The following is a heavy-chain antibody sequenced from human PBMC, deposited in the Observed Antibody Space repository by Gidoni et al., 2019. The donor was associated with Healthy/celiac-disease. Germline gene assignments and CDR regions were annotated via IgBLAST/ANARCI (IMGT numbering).Heavy chain of an antibody. J-gene: IGHJ4*02. CDR1: GFTFSSYS. V-gene: IGHV3-21*01. D-gene: IGHD6-25*01. CDR2: ISSSSSYI. CDR3: ARAKAAYFDY. Sequence: EVQLVESGGGLVKPGGSLRLSWAASGFTFSSYSMNWVRQAPGRGLEWVSSISSSSSYIYYADSVKGRFTISRDNAKNSLYLQMNSLRAEDTAVYYCARAKAAYFDYWGQGTLVTVSS.